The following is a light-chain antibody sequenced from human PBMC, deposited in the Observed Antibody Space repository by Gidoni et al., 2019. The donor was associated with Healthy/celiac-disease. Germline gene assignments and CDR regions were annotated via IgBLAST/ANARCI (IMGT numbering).Light chain of an antibody. V-gene: IGLV1-40*01. CDR3: QSYDSSLSGHVV. Sequence: QSVLTQPPSVSGAPGQRVTISCTGSRSNIRAGYDVHWYQQLPGTAPKLLIYGTSNRPSGVPDRFSGSKSGTSASLAITVLQAEDEADYYCQSYDSSLSGHVVFGGGTKLTVL. J-gene: IGLJ2*01. CDR1: RSNIRAGYD. CDR2: GTS.